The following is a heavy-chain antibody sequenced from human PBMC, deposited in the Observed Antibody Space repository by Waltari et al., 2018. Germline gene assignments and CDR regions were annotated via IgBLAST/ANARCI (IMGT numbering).Heavy chain of an antibody. J-gene: IGHJ5*02. D-gene: IGHD2-15*01. V-gene: IGHV1-24*01. CDR3: TRDRVGYCSGGTCYSRWFDP. Sequence: QVQLVQSGAEVKKPGASVKVSCRVSGYSRTESALHWVRQAAGKGLEWLGGFDHEYGEAVYAQEFQGRVTMTEDTSKDTAYMELSSLTYEDTAVYYCTRDRVGYCSGGTCYSRWFDPWGQGTLVTVSS. CDR2: FDHEYGEA. CDR1: GYSRTESA.